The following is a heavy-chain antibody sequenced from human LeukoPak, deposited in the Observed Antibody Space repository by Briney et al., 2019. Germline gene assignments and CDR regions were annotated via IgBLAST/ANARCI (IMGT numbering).Heavy chain of an antibody. V-gene: IGHV3-7*01. J-gene: IGHJ4*02. Sequence: GGSLRLSCAASGFTFSRHWMSWVRQAPGKGLEWVANIKQDGSEKYYVYSVKDRFTTSRDNAKTSLYLQMNSRRAEDTAVYSCARGLRWFDYWGQGTLVTVSS. CDR3: ARGLRWFDY. CDR1: GFTFSRHW. CDR2: IKQDGSEK. D-gene: IGHD4-23*01.